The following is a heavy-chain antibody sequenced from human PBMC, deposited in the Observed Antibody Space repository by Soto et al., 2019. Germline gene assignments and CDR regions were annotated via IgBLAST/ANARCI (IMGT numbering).Heavy chain of an antibody. J-gene: IGHJ5*02. CDR1: GYTFTSYA. V-gene: IGHV1-3*01. D-gene: IGHD3-22*01. CDR3: ARHYDSSGQYNWFDP. CDR2: INAGNGNT. Sequence: QVQLVQSGAEVKKPGASVKVSCKASGYTFTSYAMHWVRQAPGQRLEWMGWINAGNGNTKYSQKFQGRVTITRDTSASTAYMELSSLRSEDTAVYYCARHYDSSGQYNWFDPWGQGTLVTVSS.